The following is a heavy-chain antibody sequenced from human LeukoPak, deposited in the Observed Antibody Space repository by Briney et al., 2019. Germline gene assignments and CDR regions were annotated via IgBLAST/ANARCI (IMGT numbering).Heavy chain of an antibody. CDR2: INSDGRII. Sequence: PGGSLRLSCEVSKFIFSGYWLHWVRQAPGKGLVWVSRINSDGRIIDYADSVKGRFTISRDNAKNTLYLQMNSLRVEDTAVYYCVREDGDWFDPWGQGTLVTVSS. V-gene: IGHV3-74*01. J-gene: IGHJ5*02. D-gene: IGHD3-16*01. CDR1: KFIFSGYW. CDR3: VREDGDWFDP.